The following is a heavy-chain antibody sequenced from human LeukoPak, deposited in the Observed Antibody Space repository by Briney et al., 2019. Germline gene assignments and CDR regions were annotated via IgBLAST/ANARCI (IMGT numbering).Heavy chain of an antibody. CDR2: IYYSGST. Sequence: PSETLSLTCAVYGGSFSGYYWSWIRQPPGKGLEWIGYIYYSGSTNYNPSLKSRVTISVDTSKNQFSLNLRSVTAAETGIYYCARGPYWGQGTLVTVSS. J-gene: IGHJ4*02. CDR3: ARGPY. V-gene: IGHV4-59*08. CDR1: GGSFSGYY.